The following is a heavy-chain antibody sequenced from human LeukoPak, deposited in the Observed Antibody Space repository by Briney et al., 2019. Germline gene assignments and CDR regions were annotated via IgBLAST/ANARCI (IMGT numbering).Heavy chain of an antibody. CDR3: ARLGNDYVNPTGDLDY. V-gene: IGHV3-48*03. Sequence: GGSLRLSCAASGFTFSSYEMNWVRQAPGKGLEWVSYISSSCSTIYYADSVKGRFTISRDNAKNSLYLQMNSLRAEDTAVYYCARLGNDYVNPTGDLDYWGQGTLVTVSS. J-gene: IGHJ4*02. CDR1: GFTFSSYE. CDR2: ISSSCSTI. D-gene: IGHD3-16*01.